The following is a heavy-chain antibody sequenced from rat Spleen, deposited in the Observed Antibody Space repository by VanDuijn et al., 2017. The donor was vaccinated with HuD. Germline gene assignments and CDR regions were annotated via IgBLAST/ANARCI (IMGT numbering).Heavy chain of an antibody. D-gene: IGHD1-6*01. CDR2: LSYDNYNT. Sequence: EVQLVESDGGLVQPGRSLKLSCAASGFTFSDYYMAWVRQAPAKGLEWVATLSYDNYNTYYRDSVKGRFTISRDNAKNTQYLQMDSLRSEDTATYYCARHNRILRPYFDYWGQGVMVTVSS. CDR3: ARHNRILRPYFDY. CDR1: GFTFSDYY. V-gene: IGHV5-29*01. J-gene: IGHJ2*01.